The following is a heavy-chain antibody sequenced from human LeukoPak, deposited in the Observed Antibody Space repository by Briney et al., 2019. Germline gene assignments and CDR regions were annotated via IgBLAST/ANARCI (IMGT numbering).Heavy chain of an antibody. J-gene: IGHJ4*02. CDR3: ARGRPHGNDY. CDR1: GFTFSSYA. Sequence: GGSLRLSCAASGFTFSSYAMHWVRQAPGKGLEWVSVISGSGGTTYYADSVKGRFSISRDNAKNTLYLQMNSLRVEDTAVYYCARGRPHGNDYWGQGTLVTVSS. D-gene: IGHD4-23*01. V-gene: IGHV3-23*01. CDR2: ISGSGGTT.